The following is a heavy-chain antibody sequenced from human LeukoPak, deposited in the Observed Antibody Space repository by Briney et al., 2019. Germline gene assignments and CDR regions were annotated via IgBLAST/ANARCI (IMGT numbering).Heavy chain of an antibody. J-gene: IGHJ3*02. V-gene: IGHV1-24*01. CDR2: FDPEDGET. CDR1: GYTLTELS. CDR3: ATYYYDSSGYYYDAFDI. Sequence: ASVKVSCKVSGYTLTELSMHWVRQAPGKGLEWMGGFDPEDGETIYAQKFQGRVTMTEDTSTDTAYMELSSLRSGDTAVYYCATYYYDSSGYYYDAFDIWGQGTMVTVSS. D-gene: IGHD3-22*01.